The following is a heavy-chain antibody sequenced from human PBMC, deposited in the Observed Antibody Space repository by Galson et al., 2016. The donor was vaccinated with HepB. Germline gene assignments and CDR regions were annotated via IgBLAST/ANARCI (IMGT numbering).Heavy chain of an antibody. Sequence: SGAEVKKPGESLKISCKTSGFSFATHWIAWARQMPGKGLEWMGIIYAGDSETRYSPPFQGQVTISVDKSTAVAYLQWNSLKASDSAMYYCARQRRNYGMDVWGQGTTVTVSS. D-gene: IGHD1-1*01. CDR2: IYAGDSET. V-gene: IGHV5-51*01. J-gene: IGHJ6*02. CDR1: GFSFATHW. CDR3: ARQRRNYGMDV.